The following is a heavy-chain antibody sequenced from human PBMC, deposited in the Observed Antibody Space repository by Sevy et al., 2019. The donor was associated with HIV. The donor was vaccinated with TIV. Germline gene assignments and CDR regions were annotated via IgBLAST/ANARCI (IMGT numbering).Heavy chain of an antibody. CDR1: GFTFSSYA. CDR3: AGEESITMVRGGGYYFDY. V-gene: IGHV3-30-3*01. D-gene: IGHD3-10*01. J-gene: IGHJ4*02. Sequence: GGSLRLSCAASGFTFSSYAMHWVRQAPGKGLEWVAVISYDGSNKYYADSVKGRFTISRDNSKNTLYLQMNSLRAEDTAVYYCAGEESITMVRGGGYYFDYWGQGTLVTVSS. CDR2: ISYDGSNK.